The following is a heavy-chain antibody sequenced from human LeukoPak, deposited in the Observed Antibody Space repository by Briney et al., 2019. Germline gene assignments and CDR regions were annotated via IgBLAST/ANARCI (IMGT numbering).Heavy chain of an antibody. CDR3: ARNLRQLDAFDI. J-gene: IGHJ3*02. CDR2: INEGATTI. Sequence: GGSLRLSCAASGFTVNNYEMHWVRQAPGKGLEWISYINEGATTINYADSVWGRFTISRDNAKNSLYLQMNSLRAEDTAVYYCARNLRQLDAFDIWGQGTMVTVSS. D-gene: IGHD6-6*01. V-gene: IGHV3-48*03. CDR1: GFTVNNYE.